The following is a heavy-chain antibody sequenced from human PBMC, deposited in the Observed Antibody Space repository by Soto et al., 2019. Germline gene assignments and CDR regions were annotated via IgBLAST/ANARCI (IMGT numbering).Heavy chain of an antibody. Sequence: QVLLQESGPGLVKPSGTLSLTCAVSGDSISSSFWWSWVRQPPGKGLEWIGEIYHTESTVYNPSPKSRVTISVDKSKNQFSLNLDSVTAADTAVYYCARYDFGTFDYWGRGILVTVSS. CDR2: IYHTEST. D-gene: IGHD4-17*01. CDR3: ARYDFGTFDY. V-gene: IGHV4-4*02. J-gene: IGHJ4*02. CDR1: GDSISSSFW.